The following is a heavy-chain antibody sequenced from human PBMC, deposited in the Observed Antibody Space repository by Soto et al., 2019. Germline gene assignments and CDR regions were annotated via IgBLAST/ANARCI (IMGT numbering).Heavy chain of an antibody. J-gene: IGHJ6*03. CDR1: GGSISGSTYY. CDR2: IHFSGST. V-gene: IGHV4-39*01. D-gene: IGHD3-3*01. CDR3: ARQFWSTASRGYYYYYMDV. Sequence: SLTCTVSGGSISGSTYYWAWIRQPPGKGLEWIGYIHFSGSTNYSPSLKSRVTISVDTSKNQFSLKLSSVTAADTAVYYCARQFWSTASRGYYYYYMDVWGKGTTVTVSS.